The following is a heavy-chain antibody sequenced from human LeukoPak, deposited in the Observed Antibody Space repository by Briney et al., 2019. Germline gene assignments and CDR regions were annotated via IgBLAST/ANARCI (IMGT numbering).Heavy chain of an antibody. CDR3: ARDGATRDHDFDY. J-gene: IGHJ4*02. Sequence: GGSLRLSCAASGFTFSSYEMNWVRQAPGKGLEWVSYISSSGSTIYYADSVKGRFTISRDNAKNSLYLQMNSLRAEDTAVYYCARDGATRDHDFDYWGQGPWSPSPQ. D-gene: IGHD1-26*01. CDR1: GFTFSSYE. V-gene: IGHV3-48*03. CDR2: ISSSGSTI.